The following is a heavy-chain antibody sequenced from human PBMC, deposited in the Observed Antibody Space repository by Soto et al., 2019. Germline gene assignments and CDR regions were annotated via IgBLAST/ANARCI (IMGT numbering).Heavy chain of an antibody. CDR1: GFAFSNYA. CDR3: AKDPNGDYIGAFDD. D-gene: IGHD4-17*01. CDR2: ISRSSNVI. Sequence: EVQLLESGGDLVQPGGSLRLSCAASGFAFSNYAVTWVRQAQGKGLEWVSSISRSSNVIYYADSVKGRFIISRDNSKNTPYLQMNSLRAEDTARYYCAKDPNGDYIGAFDDWGQGTLVTVSS. V-gene: IGHV3-23*01. J-gene: IGHJ4*02.